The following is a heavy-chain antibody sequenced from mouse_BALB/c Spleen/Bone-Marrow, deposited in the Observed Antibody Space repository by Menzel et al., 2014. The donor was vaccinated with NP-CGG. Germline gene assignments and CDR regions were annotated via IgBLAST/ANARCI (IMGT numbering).Heavy chain of an antibody. J-gene: IGHJ4*01. Sequence: VQVVESGPGLVAPSQSLSIPCTVSGFSLTSYGVHWVRQPPGKGLEWLVVIWSDGNTTYNSALKSRLSISKDNSKSQVFLKMNSLQTDDTAMYYCARNPYGNYAMDYWGQGTSVTVSS. CDR1: GFSLTSYG. CDR2: IWSDGNT. CDR3: ARNPYGNYAMDY. D-gene: IGHD2-10*02. V-gene: IGHV2-6*02.